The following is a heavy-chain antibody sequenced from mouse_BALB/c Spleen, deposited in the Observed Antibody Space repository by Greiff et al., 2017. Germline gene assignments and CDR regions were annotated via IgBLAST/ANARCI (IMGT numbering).Heavy chain of an antibody. V-gene: IGHV1-4*01. Sequence: VQLQQSGAELARPGASVKMSCKASGYTFTSYTMHWVKQRPGQGLEWIGYINPSSGYTNYNQKFKDKATLTADKSSSTAYMQLSSLTSEDSAVYYCAPYYYGSSWFADWGQGTLVTGSA. CDR2: INPSSGYT. D-gene: IGHD1-1*01. CDR3: APYYYGSSWFAD. CDR1: GYTFTSYT. J-gene: IGHJ3*01.